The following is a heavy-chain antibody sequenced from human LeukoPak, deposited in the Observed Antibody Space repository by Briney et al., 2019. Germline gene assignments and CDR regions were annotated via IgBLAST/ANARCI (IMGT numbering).Heavy chain of an antibody. CDR2: INPNSGGT. CDR1: GYTFTGYY. D-gene: IGHD3-22*01. V-gene: IGHV1-2*06. CDR3: ATYYDSSGYYFDY. J-gene: IGHJ4*02. Sequence: ASVKVSCKASGYTFTGYYMHWVRQAPGQGLEWMGRINPNSGGTNYAQKFQGRVTMTEDTSTDTAYMELSSLRSEDTAVYYCATYYDSSGYYFDYWGQGTLVTVSS.